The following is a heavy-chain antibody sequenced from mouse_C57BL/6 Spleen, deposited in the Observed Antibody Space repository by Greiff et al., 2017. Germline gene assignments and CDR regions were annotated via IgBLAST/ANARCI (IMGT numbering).Heavy chain of an antibody. V-gene: IGHV1-7*01. J-gene: IGHJ4*01. Sequence: QVQLQQSGAELAKPGASVKLSCKASGYTFPSYWMHWVKQRPGQGLEWIGYINPSIGYTKYNQKFKDKATLTADKSTSTAYMQLSSLTYENSAVYYCERPEDLDYWGQGTSVTVSS. CDR2: INPSIGYT. CDR3: ERPEDLDY. CDR1: GYTFPSYW.